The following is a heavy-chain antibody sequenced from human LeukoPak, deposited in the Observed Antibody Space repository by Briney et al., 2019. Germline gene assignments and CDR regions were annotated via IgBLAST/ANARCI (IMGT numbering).Heavy chain of an antibody. CDR3: AKGGGPEVVVPAAPPD. Sequence: GGSLRLSCAASGFTVSSNYMSWVRQAPGKGLEWVSAISGSGGSTYYADSVKGRFTISRDNSKNTLYLQMNSLRAEDTAVYYCAKGGGPEVVVPAAPPDWGQGTLVTVSS. CDR2: ISGSGGST. J-gene: IGHJ4*02. V-gene: IGHV3-23*01. CDR1: GFTVSSNY. D-gene: IGHD2-2*01.